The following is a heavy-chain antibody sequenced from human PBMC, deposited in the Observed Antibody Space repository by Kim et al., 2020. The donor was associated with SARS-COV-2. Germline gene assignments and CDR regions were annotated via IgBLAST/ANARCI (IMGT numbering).Heavy chain of an antibody. CDR1: GGSISSSNW. J-gene: IGHJ5*02. Sequence: SETLSLTCAVSGGSISSSNWWSWVRQPPGKGLEWIGEIYHSGSTNYNPSLKSRVTISVDKSKNQFSLKLSSVTAADTAVYYCARGMAVEKNWFDPWGQGTLVTVSS. CDR3: ARGMAVEKNWFDP. D-gene: IGHD6-19*01. CDR2: IYHSGST. V-gene: IGHV4-4*02.